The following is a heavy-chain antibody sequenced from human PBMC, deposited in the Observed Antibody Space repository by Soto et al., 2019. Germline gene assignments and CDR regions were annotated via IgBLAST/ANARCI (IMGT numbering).Heavy chain of an antibody. Sequence: QVQLVESGGGVVQPGGSLRLSCAASGFTFSNYGMYWARQAPGKGLQWVTCIWNDGKNSFYEDSVKCRFTNSRDNFKNTLYLQMDSLRAEDTGVYYCARGYGGSFPHWYFDLWGRGTRVAVSS. D-gene: IGHD1-26*01. CDR2: IWNDGKNS. CDR3: ARGYGGSFPHWYFDL. V-gene: IGHV3-33*01. J-gene: IGHJ2*01. CDR1: GFTFSNYG.